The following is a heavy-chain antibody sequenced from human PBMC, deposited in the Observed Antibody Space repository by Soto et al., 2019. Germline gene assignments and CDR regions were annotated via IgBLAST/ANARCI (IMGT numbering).Heavy chain of an antibody. J-gene: IGHJ4*02. CDR3: ARDDGGDRYCSSTSCYPPVYFDY. CDR2: ISAYNGNT. CDR1: GYTFTSYG. V-gene: IGHV1-18*01. D-gene: IGHD2-2*01. Sequence: QVQLVQSGAEVKKPGASVKVSCKASGYTFTSYGISWVRQAPGQGLEWMGWISAYNGNTNYAQKLQGRVTITTDTSTSTAYLELRSLRSDDTAVYYCARDDGGDRYCSSTSCYPPVYFDYWGQGTLVTVSS.